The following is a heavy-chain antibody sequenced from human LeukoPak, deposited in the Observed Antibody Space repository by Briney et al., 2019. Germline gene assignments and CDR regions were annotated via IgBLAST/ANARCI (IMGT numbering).Heavy chain of an antibody. D-gene: IGHD6-13*01. V-gene: IGHV3-7*01. J-gene: IGHJ4*02. CDR2: IKQDGSEK. CDR3: ARGYSSSWYYFDY. Sequence: PGGSLRLSCAASGFTFSSYWMSWDRQAPGKGLEWVANIKQDGSEKYYVDSVKGRFTISRDNAKNSLYLQMNSLRAEDTAVYYCARGYSSSWYYFDYWGQGTLVTVSS. CDR1: GFTFSSYW.